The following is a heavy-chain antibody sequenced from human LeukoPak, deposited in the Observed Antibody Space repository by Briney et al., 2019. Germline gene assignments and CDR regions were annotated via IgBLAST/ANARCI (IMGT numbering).Heavy chain of an antibody. CDR3: ASGDILTGYYSGYYFDY. D-gene: IGHD3-9*01. Sequence: ASVKVSCKASGYTFTGYYMHWVRQAPGQGPEWMGRINPNSGGTNYAQKFQGRVTMTRDTSISTAYMELSRLRSDDTAVYYCASGDILTGYYSGYYFDYWGQGTLVTVSS. J-gene: IGHJ4*02. CDR2: INPNSGGT. CDR1: GYTFTGYY. V-gene: IGHV1-2*06.